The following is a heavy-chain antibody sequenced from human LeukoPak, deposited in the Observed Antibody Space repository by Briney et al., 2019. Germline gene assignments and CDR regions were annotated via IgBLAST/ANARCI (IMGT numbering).Heavy chain of an antibody. D-gene: IGHD2-2*01. CDR3: ARDYCSSTSCPNWFDP. V-gene: IGHV4-59*08. Sequence: SETLSLTCTVSGVSISSYYWSWIRQPPGKGLEWIGYIYYSGSTNYNPSLKSRVTISVDTSKNQFSLKLSSVTAADTAVYYCARDYCSSTSCPNWFDPWGQGTLVTVSS. CDR1: GVSISSYY. J-gene: IGHJ5*02. CDR2: IYYSGST.